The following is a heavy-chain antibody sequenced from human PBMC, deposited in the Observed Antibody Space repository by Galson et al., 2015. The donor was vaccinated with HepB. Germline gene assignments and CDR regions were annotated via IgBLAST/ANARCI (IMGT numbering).Heavy chain of an antibody. D-gene: IGHD6-19*01. Sequence: SLRLSCAASGFTFSSYVMSWVRQAPGKGLEWVSAISNSGGSTYYADSVKGRFTISRDNSKNTLSLQMNSLRAEDTAVYYCAKAQWTFRPPDYWGQGTLVTVSS. CDR1: GFTFSSYV. CDR2: ISNSGGST. J-gene: IGHJ4*02. V-gene: IGHV3-23*01. CDR3: AKAQWTFRPPDY.